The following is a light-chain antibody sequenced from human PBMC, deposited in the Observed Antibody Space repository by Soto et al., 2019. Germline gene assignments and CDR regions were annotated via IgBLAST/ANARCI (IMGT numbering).Light chain of an antibody. Sequence: QSALTQPPSASGTPGQRVTISCSGSSSNIGSNSVHWYQQLPGTAPKLLIYSNSQRPSGVPERISGSKSGPSASLAISGLRSEDEADYYCAAWDDSLSGVVFGGGTKLTVL. V-gene: IGLV1-47*01. CDR3: AAWDDSLSGVV. J-gene: IGLJ2*01. CDR2: SNS. CDR1: SSNIGSNS.